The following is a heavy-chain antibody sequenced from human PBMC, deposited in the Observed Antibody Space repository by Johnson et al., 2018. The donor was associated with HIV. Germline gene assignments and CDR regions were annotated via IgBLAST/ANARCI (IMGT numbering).Heavy chain of an antibody. CDR2: ISYDGSNK. CDR3: AKVSRYDAFDI. V-gene: IGHV3-30*04. Sequence: QAQLVESGGGLVQPGGSLRLSCAVSGFTFSSYAMLWVRQAPGKGLEWVAVISYDGSNKYYADSVKGRFTISRDNSKNTLYLQMNSLRAEDTAVYYCAKVSRYDAFDIWGQGTMVTVSS. CDR1: GFTFSSYA. D-gene: IGHD3-16*02. J-gene: IGHJ3*02.